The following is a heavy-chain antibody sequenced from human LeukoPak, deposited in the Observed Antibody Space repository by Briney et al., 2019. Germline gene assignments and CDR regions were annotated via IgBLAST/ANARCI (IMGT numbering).Heavy chain of an antibody. J-gene: IGHJ4*02. CDR1: GGSISSYY. CDR3: ARATYYDFWSGYPKPYYFDY. V-gene: IGHV4-59*08. CDR2: IYYSGST. D-gene: IGHD3-3*01. Sequence: SETLSLTCTVSGGSISSYYWSWIRQPPGKGLEWIGYIYYSGSTNYNPSLKSRATISVDTSKNQFSLKLSSVTAADTAVYCCARATYYDFWSGYPKPYYFDYWGQGTLVTVSS.